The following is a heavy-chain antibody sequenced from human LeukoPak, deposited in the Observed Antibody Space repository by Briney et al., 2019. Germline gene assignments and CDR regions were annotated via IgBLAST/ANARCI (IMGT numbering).Heavy chain of an antibody. CDR1: GGSISTYY. Sequence: SETLSLTCTVSGGSISTYYWSWIRQPPGKGLEWIGYVYYSGSTNYNPSLKSRVTISADTSKNQFSLRLSSVTAADTAVYYCARDLLVSRAFDIWGQGTMVTVSS. J-gene: IGHJ3*02. CDR2: VYYSGST. V-gene: IGHV4-59*01. CDR3: ARDLLVSRAFDI.